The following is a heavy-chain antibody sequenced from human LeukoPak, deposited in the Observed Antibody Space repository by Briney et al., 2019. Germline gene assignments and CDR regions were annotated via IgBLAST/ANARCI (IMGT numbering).Heavy chain of an antibody. CDR2: IYYSGNT. Sequence: SETLSLTCTVSGGSISSSSYYWGWIRQPPGKGLEWIGSIYYSGNTYYNPSLKSRVTISVDTSKNEFSLNLSSVTAADTAVYYCASVGDFWSGYYPSYFDYWGQGTLVTVSS. CDR3: ASVGDFWSGYYPSYFDY. J-gene: IGHJ4*02. V-gene: IGHV4-39*01. CDR1: GGSISSSSYY. D-gene: IGHD3-3*01.